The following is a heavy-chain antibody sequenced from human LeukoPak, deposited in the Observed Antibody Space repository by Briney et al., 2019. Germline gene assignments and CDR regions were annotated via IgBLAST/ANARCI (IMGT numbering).Heavy chain of an antibody. CDR1: GYTLTELS. J-gene: IGHJ1*01. CDR3: ATPGWKMATILPH. D-gene: IGHD5-24*01. V-gene: IGHV1-24*01. CDR2: FDPEDGET. Sequence: ASVKVSCKVSGYTLTELSMHWVRQAPGKGLEWMGGFDPEDGETIYAQKIQGRVTMTEDTSTDTAYMELSSLRSEDTAVYYCATPGWKMATILPHWGQGTLVTVSS.